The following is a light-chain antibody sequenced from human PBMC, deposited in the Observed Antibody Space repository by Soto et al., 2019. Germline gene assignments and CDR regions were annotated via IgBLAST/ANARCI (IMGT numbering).Light chain of an antibody. V-gene: IGLV8-61*01. J-gene: IGLJ3*02. CDR2: STN. CDR1: SGSVSTSYY. Sequence: QAVVTQEPSFSVSPGGTVTLTCGLSSGSVSTSYYPSRYQQTPGQAPRTLIYSTNTRSSGVPDRFSGSILGNKAALTITGAQADDESDYYCVLYMGSGIRWVFGGGTKLTVL. CDR3: VLYMGSGIRWV.